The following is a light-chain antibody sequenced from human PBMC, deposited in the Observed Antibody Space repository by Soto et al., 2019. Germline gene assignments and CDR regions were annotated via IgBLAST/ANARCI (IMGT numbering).Light chain of an antibody. V-gene: IGLV2-23*02. J-gene: IGLJ2*01. Sequence: QSALTQPASVSGSPGQSITISCTGTSSDVGSYHLVSWYQQHPGKAPKLMIYEVTKRPSGVSNRFSGSKSGNMASLTISGLQAEDEADYYCCSYAGSSTFVVFGGGTKVTVL. CDR2: EVT. CDR3: CSYAGSSTFVV. CDR1: SSDVGSYHL.